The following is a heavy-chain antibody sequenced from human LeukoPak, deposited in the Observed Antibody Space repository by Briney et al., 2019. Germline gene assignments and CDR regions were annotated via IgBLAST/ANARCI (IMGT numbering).Heavy chain of an antibody. Sequence: GGSLRLSCAASGFTVSSNYMSWVRQAPGKGLEWVSVIYSGGSTYYAEYSKGRFTISRGNSKNTPYLQINSLRSEDTTAYYCAREEDYGWGSYSAFYCWGKGTLVTVST. J-gene: IGHJ4*02. CDR3: AREEDYGWGSYSAFYC. D-gene: IGHD3-10*01. CDR1: GFTVSSNY. CDR2: IYSGGST. V-gene: IGHV3-53*01.